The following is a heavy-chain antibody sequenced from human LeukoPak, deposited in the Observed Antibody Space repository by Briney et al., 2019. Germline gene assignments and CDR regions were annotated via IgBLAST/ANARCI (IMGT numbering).Heavy chain of an antibody. Sequence: GGSLRLSCAASGFTFDDYGMSWVRQAPGKGPEWVSDINWDGGSTGYADSVKGRFTISRDNAKNSLYLQMNSLRAEDTALFHCARLGCSGTSCYFDYWGQGTLVTVSS. V-gene: IGHV3-20*01. CDR2: INWDGGST. CDR3: ARLGCSGTSCYFDY. CDR1: GFTFDDYG. J-gene: IGHJ4*02. D-gene: IGHD2-2*01.